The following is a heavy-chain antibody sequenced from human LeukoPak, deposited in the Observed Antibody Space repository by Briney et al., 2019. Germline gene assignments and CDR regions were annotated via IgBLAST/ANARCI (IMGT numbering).Heavy chain of an antibody. CDR1: GFTFSSYS. J-gene: IGHJ3*02. CDR2: ISSSSSYI. CDR3: ARDAGVVGANLGLAFDI. Sequence: GGSLRLSCAASGFTFSSYSMNWVRQAPGQGLEWVSSISSSSSYIYYADSVKGRFTISRDNAKNSMYLQMNSLRAEDTAVYYCARDAGVVGANLGLAFDIWGQGTMVTVSS. D-gene: IGHD1-26*01. V-gene: IGHV3-21*01.